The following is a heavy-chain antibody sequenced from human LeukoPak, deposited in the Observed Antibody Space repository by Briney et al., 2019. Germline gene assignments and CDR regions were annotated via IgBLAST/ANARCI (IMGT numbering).Heavy chain of an antibody. CDR3: ARHVKSWSDYSNYLTANGFDP. Sequence: SETLSLTCTVSGGSIISSSYYWGWIRQPPGKGLEWIGSIYYTGSTYYNPSLRSRVTMSVDTSRNQFSLKLSSVTAADTAVYYCARHVKSWSDYSNYLTANGFDPWGQGTLVTVSS. D-gene: IGHD4-11*01. J-gene: IGHJ5*02. CDR1: GGSIISSSYY. CDR2: IYYTGST. V-gene: IGHV4-39*01.